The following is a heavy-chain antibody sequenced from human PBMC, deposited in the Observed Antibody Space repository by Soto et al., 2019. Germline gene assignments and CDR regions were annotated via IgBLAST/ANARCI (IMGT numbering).Heavy chain of an antibody. CDR1: GFPFNKYG. J-gene: IGHJ4*02. D-gene: IGHD3-10*01. Sequence: QVQLVECGGGVVQPGRSLRLSCVTSGFPFNKYGMHWVRQAPGKGLEWVAIIWYDGSEKYYGDSVKGRFTISRDNSRDTLFLQLDSLRADDTAMYYCARLGGSGGDSIDYWGQGTLVTVSS. CDR3: ARLGGSGGDSIDY. V-gene: IGHV3-33*01. CDR2: IWYDGSEK.